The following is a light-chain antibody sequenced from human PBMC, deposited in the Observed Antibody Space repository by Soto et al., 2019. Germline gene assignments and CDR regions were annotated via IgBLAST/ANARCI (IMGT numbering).Light chain of an antibody. Sequence: EIVMTQSPVTLSVSPGERATLSCRASQSVSSKLAWYQHKPGQAPRLLIYGASTRATVIPARFSGSGSGTEFTLSISSLQSEDLAVYYCQQYNNWPQTFGQGTKLEIK. CDR1: QSVSSK. CDR2: GAS. J-gene: IGKJ2*01. V-gene: IGKV3-15*01. CDR3: QQYNNWPQT.